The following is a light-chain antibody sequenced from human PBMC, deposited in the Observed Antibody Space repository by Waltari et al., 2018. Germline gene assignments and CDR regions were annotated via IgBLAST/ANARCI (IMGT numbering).Light chain of an antibody. Sequence: QSVLTQPPSASGTPGQRVTISCSGPNIGSNYVSWYQLLPGAAPKLLIYMNNQWPSGVPDRFSGSKSGTSASLAITGLRSEDEADYYCAAWDDSLSAWVFGGGTKLTVL. CDR3: AAWDDSLSAWV. CDR2: MNN. CDR1: NIGSNY. V-gene: IGLV1-47*01. J-gene: IGLJ3*02.